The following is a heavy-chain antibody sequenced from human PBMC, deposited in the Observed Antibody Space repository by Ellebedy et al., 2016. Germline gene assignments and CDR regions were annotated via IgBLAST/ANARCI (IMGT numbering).Heavy chain of an antibody. CDR1: GYTFTDYY. J-gene: IGHJ6*02. CDR3: ARDVMGDIVLLLPGVPRVHGMDV. Sequence: ASVKVSCXASGYTFTDYYIHWVRQAPGQGLSWVGWIKPDTGATNFAQKFQDTLTMTSETSINTAYMELSRLSVDDTGIYYCARDVMGDIVLLLPGVPRVHGMDVWGQGTTVTVS. CDR2: IKPDTGAT. V-gene: IGHV1-2*02. D-gene: IGHD1-26*01.